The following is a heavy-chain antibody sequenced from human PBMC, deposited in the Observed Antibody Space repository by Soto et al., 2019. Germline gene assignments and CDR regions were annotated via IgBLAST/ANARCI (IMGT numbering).Heavy chain of an antibody. CDR1: GGSFSGYC. J-gene: IGHJ4*02. CDR2: INHSGST. CDR3: ARDKITGLFDY. D-gene: IGHD2-8*02. V-gene: IGHV4-34*01. Sequence: PSETLSLTCAVYGGSFSGYCWTWIRQPPGTGLEWIGEINHSGSTNYNPSLKSRVTISVDTSKNQFSLELTSVTAADTAVYYCARDKITGLFDYWGQGTLVTVSS.